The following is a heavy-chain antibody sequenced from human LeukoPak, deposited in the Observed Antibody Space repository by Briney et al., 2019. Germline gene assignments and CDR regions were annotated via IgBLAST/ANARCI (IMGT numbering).Heavy chain of an antibody. Sequence: GGSLRLSCAASGFTFSNYWMHWVRQAPGKGLVWVSRINSDGSSTSYADSVKGRFTISRDNHKNTLYLQMNNLRAEDTAVYYCARDPHGYWWFDPWGQGTLVTVSS. CDR1: GFTFSNYW. D-gene: IGHD3-22*01. CDR3: ARDPHGYWWFDP. V-gene: IGHV3-74*01. J-gene: IGHJ5*02. CDR2: INSDGSST.